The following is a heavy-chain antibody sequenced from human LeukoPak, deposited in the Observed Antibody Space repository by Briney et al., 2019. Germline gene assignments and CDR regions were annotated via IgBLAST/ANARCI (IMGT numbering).Heavy chain of an antibody. Sequence: GESLKISCKGSGYIFTSYWIGWVRQMPGKGLGWMGIIYPGDSDTRYSPSFQGQVTISADKSISTAYLQWSSLKASDTAMYYCARSGGSFGYYYGMDVWGQGTTVTVSS. CDR3: ARSGGSFGYYYGMDV. CDR1: GYIFTSYW. J-gene: IGHJ6*02. V-gene: IGHV5-51*01. D-gene: IGHD3-3*01. CDR2: IYPGDSDT.